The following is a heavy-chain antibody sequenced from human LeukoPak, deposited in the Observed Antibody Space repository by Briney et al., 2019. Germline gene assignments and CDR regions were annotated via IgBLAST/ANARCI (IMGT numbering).Heavy chain of an antibody. J-gene: IGHJ3*02. CDR2: MNPDSGFT. Sequence: ASVKVSCKASGYTFTSYDIVWVRQATGQGLEWMGWMNPDSGFTIYAQNFHGRVSMTRNTSKSTAYMDLSSLRSQGTAVEYCARKGWNNFFDMWGQGTMVTLSS. V-gene: IGHV1-8*01. CDR3: ARKGWNNFFDM. CDR1: GYTFTSYD. D-gene: IGHD1/OR15-1a*01.